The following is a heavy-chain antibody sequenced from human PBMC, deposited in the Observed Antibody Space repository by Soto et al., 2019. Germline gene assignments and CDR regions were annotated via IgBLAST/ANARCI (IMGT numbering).Heavy chain of an antibody. CDR3: ASRGYSHYGMDV. CDR1: GFTFSDHY. CDR2: ISSSGGTI. V-gene: IGHV3-11*01. Sequence: GGSLRLSCAASGFTFSDHYMSWFRQAPGKGLEWVSYISSSGGTIYYADSAKGRFTISRDNAKNSLYLQMNGLRAEDTAVYYCASRGYSHYGMDVWGQGTTVTVSS. J-gene: IGHJ6*02.